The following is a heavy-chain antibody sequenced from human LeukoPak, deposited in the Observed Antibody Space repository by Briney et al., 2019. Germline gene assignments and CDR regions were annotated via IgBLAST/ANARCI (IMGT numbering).Heavy chain of an antibody. D-gene: IGHD3-10*01. CDR2: INSDGRNT. CDR3: AIRELAFDI. J-gene: IGHJ3*02. Sequence: PGGSLRLSCAASGFTFSNYWMHWVRQAPGKGLVWVSRINSDGRNTSYADSVKGRFTISRDNAKNTLYLQMNSLTAEDRAVYYWAIRELAFDIWGQGTMVTVSS. CDR1: GFTFSNYW. V-gene: IGHV3-74*01.